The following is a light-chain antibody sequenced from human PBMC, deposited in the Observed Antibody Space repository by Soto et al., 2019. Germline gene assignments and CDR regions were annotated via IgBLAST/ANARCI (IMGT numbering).Light chain of an antibody. V-gene: IGLV2-14*01. J-gene: IGLJ3*02. Sequence: QSVLTQPASVSGSPGQSITIFCSGTSSDVGAYKFVSWYRHHPGKAPQVMIYEVSNRPSGVSNRFSGSKSGNTASLTISGLQPEDEGHYYCSSYTSTSTPWVFGGGTKLTVL. CDR3: SSYTSTSTPWV. CDR2: EVS. CDR1: SSDVGAYKF.